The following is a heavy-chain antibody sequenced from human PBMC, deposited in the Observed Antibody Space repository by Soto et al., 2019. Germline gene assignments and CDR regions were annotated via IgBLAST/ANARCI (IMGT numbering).Heavy chain of an antibody. J-gene: IGHJ4*02. CDR2: ISAYNGNT. CDR1: GYTFTSYG. V-gene: IGHV1-18*01. Sequence: QVQLVQSGAEVRKPGASVKVSCKASGYTFTSYGITWVRQAPGQGLEWMGWISAYNGNTNYAQKLQGRVTMTTDTSTITAYMEVRSLRSDDTAVYYCATGGAGATPGGAFDYWGQGTLVTVSS. D-gene: IGHD1-26*01. CDR3: ATGGAGATPGGAFDY.